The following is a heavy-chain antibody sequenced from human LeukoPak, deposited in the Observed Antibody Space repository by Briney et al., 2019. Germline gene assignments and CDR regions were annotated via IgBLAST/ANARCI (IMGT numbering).Heavy chain of an antibody. Sequence: SEPLTLTCTVSGGSISSYYWSWIRMPAEKRLERVGYNSYSWSTSYNPSLQSRVTISVDTSKNQSSLKLSSLTAADTAVYYCARSGPVAVAGTADFDYCGDGNLVTVSS. CDR1: GGSISSYY. J-gene: IGHJ4*03. D-gene: IGHD6-19*01. CDR2: NSYSWST. V-gene: IGHV4-59*01. CDR3: ARSGPVAVAGTADFDY.